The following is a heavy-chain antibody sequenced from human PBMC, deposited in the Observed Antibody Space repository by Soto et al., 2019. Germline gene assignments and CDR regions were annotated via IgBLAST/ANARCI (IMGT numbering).Heavy chain of an antibody. CDR3: AMVDSSGYSPDYYYYGMDV. V-gene: IGHV5-51*01. D-gene: IGHD3-22*01. CDR2: IYPGDSDT. J-gene: IGHJ6*02. CDR1: GYSFTSYW. Sequence: PGESLKISCKGSGYSFTSYWIGWVRQMPGKGLEWMGIIYPGDSDTRYSPSFQGQVTISADKSISTAYLQWSSLKASDTAMYYCAMVDSSGYSPDYYYYGMDVWGQGTTVTVSS.